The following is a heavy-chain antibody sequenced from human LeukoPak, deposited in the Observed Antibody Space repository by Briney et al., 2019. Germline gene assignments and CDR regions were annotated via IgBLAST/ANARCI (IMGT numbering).Heavy chain of an antibody. J-gene: IGHJ6*03. CDR1: GGSFSGYY. Sequence: SETLSLTCAVYGGSFSGYYWTWIRQTPGKGLEWIGEMNPSGSTNYNPSLKSRVTISVDTSKNQFSLKLSSVTAADTAVYYCARGRQDVTMIVVVMTAVSYYLDVWGKGTTLTVS. D-gene: IGHD3-22*01. V-gene: IGHV4-34*01. CDR2: MNPSGST. CDR3: ARGRQDVTMIVVVMTAVSYYLDV.